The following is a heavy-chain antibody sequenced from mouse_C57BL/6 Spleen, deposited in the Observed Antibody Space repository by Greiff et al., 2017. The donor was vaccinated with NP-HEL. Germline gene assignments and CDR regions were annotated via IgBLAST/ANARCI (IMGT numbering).Heavy chain of an antibody. Sequence: QVQLQQPGAELVKPGASVKLSCKASGYTFTSYWMHWVKQRPGQGLEWIGMIHPNSGSTNYNEKFKSKATLTVDKSSSTAYMQLSSLTSEDSAVYFCARHEDSIKYYFDYWGQGTTLTVSS. J-gene: IGHJ2*01. CDR2: IHPNSGST. D-gene: IGHD2-4*01. CDR1: GYTFTSYW. CDR3: ARHEDSIKYYFDY. V-gene: IGHV1-64*01.